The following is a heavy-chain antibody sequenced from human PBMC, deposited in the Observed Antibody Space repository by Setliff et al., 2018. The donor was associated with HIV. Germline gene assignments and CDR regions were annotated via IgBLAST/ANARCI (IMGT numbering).Heavy chain of an antibody. CDR1: GYTFTSYG. D-gene: IGHD3-10*01. Sequence: GASVKVSCKASGYTFTSYGITWVRQAPGQGLEWMGWISAYNGNTNYAQKLQGRVTMTTDTSMSKAYMELRSLRYEDTAVYYCARDEPIRKEVASGLDYWGQGTLFTVSS. CDR2: ISAYNGNT. V-gene: IGHV1-18*01. J-gene: IGHJ4*02. CDR3: ARDEPIRKEVASGLDY.